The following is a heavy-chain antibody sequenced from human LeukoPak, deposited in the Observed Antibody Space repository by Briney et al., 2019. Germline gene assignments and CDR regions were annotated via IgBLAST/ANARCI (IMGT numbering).Heavy chain of an antibody. CDR1: GYTFTSYG. Sequence: GASVKVSCKASGYTFTSYGISWVRQAPGQGLEWMGWISAYNGNINYAQKLQGRVTMTTDTSTSTAYMELRSLGSDDTAVYYWARRTYSSPSSIFEYWGQGTLVTVSS. D-gene: IGHD6-6*01. CDR3: ARRTYSSPSSIFEY. J-gene: IGHJ4*02. CDR2: ISAYNGNI. V-gene: IGHV1-18*01.